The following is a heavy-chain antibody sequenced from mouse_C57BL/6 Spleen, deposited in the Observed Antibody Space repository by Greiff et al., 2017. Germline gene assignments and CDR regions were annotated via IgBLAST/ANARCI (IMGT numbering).Heavy chain of an antibody. CDR1: GFSFNTYA. CDR2: IRSKSNNYAT. J-gene: IGHJ2*01. Sequence: VQLKESGGGLVQPKGSLKLSCAASGFSFNTYAMNWVRQAPGKGLEWVARIRSKSNNYATYYADSVKDRFTISRDDSESMLYLQMNSLKTEDTAMYYCVRWVGGFDYWGQGTTLTVSS. V-gene: IGHV10-1*01. CDR3: VRWVGGFDY.